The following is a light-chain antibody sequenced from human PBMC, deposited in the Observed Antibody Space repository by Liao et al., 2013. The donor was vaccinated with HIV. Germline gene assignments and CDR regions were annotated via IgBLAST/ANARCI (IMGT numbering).Light chain of an antibody. V-gene: IGLV3-21*01. CDR2: YDR. CDR3: QSADTSDTHVI. CDR1: NIGIKN. J-gene: IGLJ2*01. Sequence: SYVLTQPPSVSAALGVTAKITCGGNNIGIKNVHWYQQKPGQAPVLLIYYDRARPSEIPERFSGSSSGTKVTLTISGVQADDEADYYCQSADTSDTHVIFGGGTKLTVL.